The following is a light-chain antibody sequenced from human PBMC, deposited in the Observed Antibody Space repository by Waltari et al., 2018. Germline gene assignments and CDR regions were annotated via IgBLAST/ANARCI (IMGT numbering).Light chain of an antibody. CDR2: GTS. Sequence: IVLTQSPDPLSLSPGERAPLSCRASQSVSSSSLVWLQQNPGQAPRLVIYGTSNRATGFPDRFSGSGSGTDFTLTISRLEPEDFARYYCQQYDGLVLTFGGGTKVEL. CDR3: QQYDGLVLT. J-gene: IGKJ4*01. V-gene: IGKV3-20*01. CDR1: QSVSSSS.